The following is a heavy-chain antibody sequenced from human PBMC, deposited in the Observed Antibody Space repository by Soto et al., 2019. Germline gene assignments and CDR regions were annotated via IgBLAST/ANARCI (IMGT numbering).Heavy chain of an antibody. D-gene: IGHD1-26*01. V-gene: IGHV3-30-3*01. CDR1: GFMLSSYA. Sequence: QVQLVESGGGGVQPGRSLRLSCAASGFMLSSYAMHWVRQAPGKGLLWVAVQTYDGSNKYYADSVTGRFTISRDNSKNMLYLQMNILRAEDTAVYYCARAGGLLVDYWGQGTLVTVSS. J-gene: IGHJ4*02. CDR3: ARAGGLLVDY. CDR2: QTYDGSNK.